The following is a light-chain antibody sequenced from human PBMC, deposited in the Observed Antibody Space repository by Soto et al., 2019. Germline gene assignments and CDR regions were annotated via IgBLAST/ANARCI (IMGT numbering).Light chain of an antibody. Sequence: SYELTQPPSVSVAPGQTARITCGGNNIGSKSVNWYQQKPGQAPVLVVNDDTDRPSGIPERFSGSNSGNTATLTVGRVEAGDEADYYCQVWDSSTDLLLFGGGTKVTVL. CDR1: NIGSKS. J-gene: IGLJ2*01. V-gene: IGLV3-21*02. CDR3: QVWDSSTDLLL. CDR2: DDT.